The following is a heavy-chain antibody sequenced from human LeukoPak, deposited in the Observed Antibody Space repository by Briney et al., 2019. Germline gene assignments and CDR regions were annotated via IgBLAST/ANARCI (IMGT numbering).Heavy chain of an antibody. Sequence: GGSLRLSCAASGFTFDDYAMHWVRQAPGKGLEWVSGISWNSGSIGYADSVKGRFTISRDNAKNSLYLQMNSLRAEDTALYYCAKEGGSWFGELTHYYYYGMDVWGQGTTVTVSS. D-gene: IGHD3-10*01. CDR3: AKEGGSWFGELTHYYYYGMDV. V-gene: IGHV3-9*01. J-gene: IGHJ6*02. CDR1: GFTFDDYA. CDR2: ISWNSGSI.